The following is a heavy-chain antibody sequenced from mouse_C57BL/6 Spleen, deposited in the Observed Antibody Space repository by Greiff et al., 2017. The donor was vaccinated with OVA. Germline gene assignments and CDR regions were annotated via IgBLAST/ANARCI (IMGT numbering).Heavy chain of an antibody. V-gene: IGHV14-3*01. Sequence: EVQLQQSVAELVRPGASVKLSCTASGFNIKNTYMHWVKQRPEQGLEWIGRIDPANGNTKYAPKFQGKATITADTSSNTAYLQLSSLTSEDTAIYYCASQDYYGSSPLDYWGQGTTLTVSS. D-gene: IGHD1-1*01. J-gene: IGHJ2*01. CDR1: GFNIKNTY. CDR2: IDPANGNT. CDR3: ASQDYYGSSPLDY.